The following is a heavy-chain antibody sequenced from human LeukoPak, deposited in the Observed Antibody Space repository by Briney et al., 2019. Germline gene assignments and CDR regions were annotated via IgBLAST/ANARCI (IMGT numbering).Heavy chain of an antibody. CDR3: AREVVYAWCDY. J-gene: IGHJ4*02. Sequence: GGSLRLSCAASGFTFSSYWMHWVRQAPGKGLVWVSRINSDGSSTSYADSVKGRFTISRDNAKNTLYLQMNSLRAEDTAVYYCAREVVYAWCDYWGQGTLVTVSS. D-gene: IGHD2-8*02. CDR2: INSDGSST. CDR1: GFTFSSYW. V-gene: IGHV3-74*01.